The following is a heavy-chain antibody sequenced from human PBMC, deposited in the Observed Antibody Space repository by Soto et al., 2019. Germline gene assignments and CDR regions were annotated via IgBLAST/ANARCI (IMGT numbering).Heavy chain of an antibody. CDR2: FDPEDGET. V-gene: IGHV1-24*01. Sequence: ASVKVSCKVSGYTLTELSMHWVRQAPGKGLEWMGGFDPEDGETIYAQKFQGRVTMTEDTSTDTAYMELSSLRSEDTAVYYCATLELLVRGYYYYYGMDVWGQGTTVTVYS. CDR3: ATLELLVRGYYYYYGMDV. J-gene: IGHJ6*02. D-gene: IGHD6-13*01. CDR1: GYTLTELS.